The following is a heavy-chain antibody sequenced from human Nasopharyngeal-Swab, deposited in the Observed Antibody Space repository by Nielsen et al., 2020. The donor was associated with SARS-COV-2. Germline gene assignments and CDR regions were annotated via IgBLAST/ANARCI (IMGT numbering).Heavy chain of an antibody. V-gene: IGHV4-59*08. Sequence: SETLSLTCTVSGGSISSYYWSWIRQPPGKGLEWIGYIYYSGSTNYNPSLKSRVTISVDTSKNQFSLKLSSVTAADTAVYYCARLEYYFDYCGQGTLVTVSS. J-gene: IGHJ4*02. CDR3: ARLEYYFDY. CDR2: IYYSGST. CDR1: GGSISSYY.